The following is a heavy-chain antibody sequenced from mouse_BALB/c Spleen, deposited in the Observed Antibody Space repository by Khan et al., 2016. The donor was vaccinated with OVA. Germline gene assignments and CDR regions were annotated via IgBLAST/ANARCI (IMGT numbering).Heavy chain of an antibody. D-gene: IGHD6-1*01. CDR3: ARIKKIAATNLNY. J-gene: IGHJ2*01. V-gene: IGHV1S81*02. CDR2: TNPTNGRT. Sequence: QVQLQQPGAELVEAGASVKMSCKASGYTFTSYWLHWVKQRLGQGLEWFAETNPTNGRTYYNEKFKSKATMTVDKSSSTAYMLLSGPPFEDSAVYYCARIKKIAATNLNYRGQGTTLAVS. CDR1: GYTFTSYW.